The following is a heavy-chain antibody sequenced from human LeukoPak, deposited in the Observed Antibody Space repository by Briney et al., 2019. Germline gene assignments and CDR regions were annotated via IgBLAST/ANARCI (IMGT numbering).Heavy chain of an antibody. CDR2: ISSDGSST. D-gene: IGHD3-3*01. CDR3: ARSINYDLFDL. V-gene: IGHV3-74*01. Sequence: TGGSLRLSCAASGFTFSSYWMHWVRQAPGKGLVWVSRISSDGSSTSYADSVKGRFTISRDNAKNTLSLQMNSLRAEDTVVYYCARSINYDLFDLWGRGTLVTVSS. J-gene: IGHJ2*01. CDR1: GFTFSSYW.